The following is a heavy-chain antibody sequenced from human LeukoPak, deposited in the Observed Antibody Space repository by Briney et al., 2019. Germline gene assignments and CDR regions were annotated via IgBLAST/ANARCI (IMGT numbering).Heavy chain of an antibody. Sequence: GGSLRLSRAPSGFTFSDQYKRCLRPAPGEGLEWVSYIRSSESTICYADSVKGQYTISRDNAKNSLYLKMNSLRAEDTAVYYCATTSKVGSYYYYMDGWGKGTTATVSS. CDR3: ATTSKVGSYYYYMDG. J-gene: IGHJ6*03. CDR2: IRSSESTI. CDR1: GFTFSDQY. V-gene: IGHV3-11*01. D-gene: IGHD3-10*01.